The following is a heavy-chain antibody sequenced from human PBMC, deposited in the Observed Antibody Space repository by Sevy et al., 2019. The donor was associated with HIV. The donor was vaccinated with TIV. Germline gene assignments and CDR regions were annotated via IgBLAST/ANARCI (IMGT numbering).Heavy chain of an antibody. J-gene: IGHJ4*02. CDR1: GGSFSGYY. CDR3: ARGSAAGTLDLDY. CDR2: INHSGST. Sequence: SETLSLTCAVYGGSFSGYYWSWIRQPPGKGLEWIGEINHSGSTNYNPSLKSRVTISVDTSKNQFSLKLSSVTAADTNAYYCARGSAAGTLDLDYWGQGTLVTVSS. D-gene: IGHD6-13*01. V-gene: IGHV4-34*01.